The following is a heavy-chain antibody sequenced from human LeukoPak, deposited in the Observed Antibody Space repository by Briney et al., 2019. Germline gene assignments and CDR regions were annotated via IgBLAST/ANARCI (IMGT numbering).Heavy chain of an antibody. CDR3: ARGTFRGSSSWYVGYFDY. D-gene: IGHD6-13*01. CDR1: GDSVSSNSAA. Sequence: SQTLSLTCAISGDSVSSNSAAWNWIRQSPSRGLEWLGRTYYRSKWYNDYAVSVKSRITINPDTSKNQFSLQLNSVTPEDTAVYYCARGTFRGSSSWYVGYFDYWGQGTLVTVSS. V-gene: IGHV6-1*01. J-gene: IGHJ4*02. CDR2: TYYRSKWYN.